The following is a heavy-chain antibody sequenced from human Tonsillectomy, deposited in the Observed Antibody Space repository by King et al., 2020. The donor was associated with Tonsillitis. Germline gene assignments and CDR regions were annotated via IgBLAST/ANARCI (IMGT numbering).Heavy chain of an antibody. Sequence: QLQESGPGLVKPSETLSLTCTVSGGSISSYYWNWIRQSPGKGLEWIGYIYYSGSTNYNPSLKSRVTISVDTSKNQFSLKLSSVTAADTAVYYCARFGRGRVPSSYFDYWGRGNLGIGSS. CDR2: IYYSGST. CDR3: ARFGRGRVPSSYFDY. V-gene: IGHV4-59*01. J-gene: IGHJ4*02. CDR1: GGSISSYY. D-gene: IGHD3-16*01.